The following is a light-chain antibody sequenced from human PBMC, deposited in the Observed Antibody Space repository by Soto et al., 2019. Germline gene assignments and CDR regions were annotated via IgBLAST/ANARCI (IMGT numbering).Light chain of an antibody. CDR1: QGISSY. Sequence: DIQLTQSPSFLSASVGDRVTITCRASQGISSYLAWYQQKPGKAPKLLIYDASTLQSGVPSRFSGSGSGTEFTLTISSLQPEDFATYYCQQLNSYPTFGQGTKLEIK. CDR3: QQLNSYPT. J-gene: IGKJ2*01. CDR2: DAS. V-gene: IGKV1-9*01.